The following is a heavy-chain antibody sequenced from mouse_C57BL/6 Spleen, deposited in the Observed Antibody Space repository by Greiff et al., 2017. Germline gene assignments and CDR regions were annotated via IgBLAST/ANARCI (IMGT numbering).Heavy chain of an antibody. D-gene: IGHD2-3*01. V-gene: IGHV1-82*01. J-gene: IGHJ2*01. CDR3: ARRGYDGYYGDFDY. Sequence: QVQLKESGPELVKPGASVKISCKASGYAFSSSWMNWVKQRPGKGLEWIGRIYPGDGDTNYNGKFKGKATLTADESSSAAYMQLSRLTAEDSAVYFCARRGYDGYYGDFDYWGQGTTLTVAS. CDR1: GYAFSSSW. CDR2: IYPGDGDT.